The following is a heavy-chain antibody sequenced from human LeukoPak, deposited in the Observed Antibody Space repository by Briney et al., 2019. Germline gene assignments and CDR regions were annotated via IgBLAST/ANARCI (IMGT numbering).Heavy chain of an antibody. D-gene: IGHD3-22*01. CDR3: AKESGYDSSGYFDS. CDR2: ISGSGDST. Sequence: GGYLRLSCAASGFTFSSYAMSWVRQAPGKGLEWVSAISGSGDSTYYADSVKGRFPISRDNSKNTLYLHMNSLRAEDTAVYYCAKESGYDSSGYFDSWGQGTLVTVSS. CDR1: GFTFSSYA. V-gene: IGHV3-23*01. J-gene: IGHJ4*02.